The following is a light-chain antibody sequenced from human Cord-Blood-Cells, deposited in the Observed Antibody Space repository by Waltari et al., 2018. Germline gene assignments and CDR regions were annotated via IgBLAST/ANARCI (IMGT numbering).Light chain of an antibody. CDR1: KLGDKY. CDR3: QAWDSSTAV. CDR2: QDT. V-gene: IGLV3-1*01. Sequence: SYELTQPPSVSVSPGQTASITCSGDKLGDKYVCWYQQKPGQSPVLVIYQDTKRPAGIPERFSGSNSGNTATLTISGTQAMDEADYYCQAWDSSTAVFGGGTKLTVL. J-gene: IGLJ2*01.